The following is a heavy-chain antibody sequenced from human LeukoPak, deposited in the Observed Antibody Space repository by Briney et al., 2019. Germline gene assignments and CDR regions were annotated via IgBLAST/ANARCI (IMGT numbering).Heavy chain of an antibody. D-gene: IGHD4-17*01. CDR2: VSGSGGST. Sequence: GGSLRLSCAASGFTFSSYVMNWVRQAPGRGLEWVSSVSGSGGSTYYADSVKGRFTISRDNSKSTLYLQMNSLRAGDTAVYYCEKALSTVTTRSVEYWGQGTLVTVSS. CDR1: GFTFSSYV. V-gene: IGHV3-23*01. J-gene: IGHJ4*02. CDR3: EKALSTVTTRSVEY.